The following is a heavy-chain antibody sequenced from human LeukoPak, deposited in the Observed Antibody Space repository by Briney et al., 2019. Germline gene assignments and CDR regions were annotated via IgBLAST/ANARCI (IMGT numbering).Heavy chain of an antibody. D-gene: IGHD3-3*01. CDR2: INHSGST. Sequence: TLSLTCAVYGGSFSGYYWSWIRQPPGKGLEWTGEINHSGSTNYNPSLKSRVTISVDTSKNQFSLKLTSVTAADTAVYYCARAQFRSGYQGIFDYWGQGTLVTLS. CDR1: GGSFSGYY. J-gene: IGHJ4*02. CDR3: ARAQFRSGYQGIFDY. V-gene: IGHV4-34*01.